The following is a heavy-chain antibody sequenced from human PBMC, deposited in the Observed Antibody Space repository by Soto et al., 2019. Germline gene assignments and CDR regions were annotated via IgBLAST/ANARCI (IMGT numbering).Heavy chain of an antibody. CDR1: GDSIGCGNKY. D-gene: IGHD3-16*01. Sequence: TLALTCTVSGDSIGCGNKYWSWIRQAPGKGREWFGYISSSGTTYYTPSPKSRPIMSLDTSQHQFPRTLNSVRAAATAVYSCDRDPSPFDFYHAMDVWGQGTAVTVSS. J-gene: IGHJ6*02. CDR2: ISSSGTT. CDR3: DRDPSPFDFYHAMDV. V-gene: IGHV4-30-4*01.